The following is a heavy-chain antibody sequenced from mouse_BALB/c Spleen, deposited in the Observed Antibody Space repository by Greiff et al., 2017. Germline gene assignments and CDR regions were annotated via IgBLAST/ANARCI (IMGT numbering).Heavy chain of an antibody. CDR1: GYSFTGYY. D-gene: IGHD2-10*02. CDR3: AREEYGNYGFAY. CDR2: INPYNGAT. Sequence: VQLQQSGPELVKPGASVKISCKASGYSFTGYYMHWVKQSHVKSLEWIGRINPYNGATSYNQNFKDKASLTVDKSSSTAYMELHSLTSEDSAVYYCAREEYGNYGFAYWGQGTLVTVSA. J-gene: IGHJ3*01. V-gene: IGHV1-31*01.